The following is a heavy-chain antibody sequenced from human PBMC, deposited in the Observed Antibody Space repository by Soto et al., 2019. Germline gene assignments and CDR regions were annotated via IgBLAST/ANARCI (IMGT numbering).Heavy chain of an antibody. CDR2: VYNSGST. V-gene: IGHV4-59*01. D-gene: IGHD6-13*01. J-gene: IGHJ4*02. Sequence: SETLSLTCTVSGGSISSNYWTWIRQPPGKGLEWIGYVYNSGSTNYNPSRKSRVTISEDTSKSQFSLKVNSMTAADTAVYYCARYRRGAVAGYTLDNWGQGILVTVSS. CDR1: GGSISSNY. CDR3: ARYRRGAVAGYTLDN.